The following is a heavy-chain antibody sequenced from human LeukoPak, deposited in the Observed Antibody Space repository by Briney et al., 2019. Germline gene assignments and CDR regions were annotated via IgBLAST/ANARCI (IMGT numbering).Heavy chain of an antibody. V-gene: IGHV1-69*04. J-gene: IGHJ4*02. CDR2: IIPILGIA. CDR1: GGTFSSYA. CDR3: ARDGVAVAGF. D-gene: IGHD6-19*01. Sequence: SVTVSCTASGGTFSSYAISWVRQAPGQGLEWMGRIIPILGIANYAQKFQGRVTITADKSTSTAYMELSSLRSEDTAVYYCARDGVAVAGFWGQGTLVTVSS.